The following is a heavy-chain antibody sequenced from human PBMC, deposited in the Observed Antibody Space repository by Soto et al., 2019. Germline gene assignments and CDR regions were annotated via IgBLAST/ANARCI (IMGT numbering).Heavy chain of an antibody. CDR1: GGSISSGGYY. CDR3: ARVDKLRYFDWLLGGWFDP. V-gene: IGHV4-31*03. D-gene: IGHD3-9*01. Sequence: TLSLTCTVSGGSISSGGYYWSWIRQHPGKGLEWIGYIYYSGSTYYNPSLKSRVTISVDTSKNQFSLKLSSVTAADTAVYYCARVDKLRYFDWLLGGWFDPWGQGTLVTVSS. J-gene: IGHJ5*02. CDR2: IYYSGST.